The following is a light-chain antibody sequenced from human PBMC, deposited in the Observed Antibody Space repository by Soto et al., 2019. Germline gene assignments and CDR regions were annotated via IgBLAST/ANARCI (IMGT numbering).Light chain of an antibody. J-gene: IGKJ2*01. Sequence: EIVMTQSPATLSVSPWERTTLSCRASQSVRSNLAWYQQKPGQAPRLLIYGASTRATGIPARFSGSGSGTELTLTISSLQSEDSAVYYCQQYNNWPQTFGQGTKLEIK. CDR3: QQYNNWPQT. CDR1: QSVRSN. CDR2: GAS. V-gene: IGKV3-15*01.